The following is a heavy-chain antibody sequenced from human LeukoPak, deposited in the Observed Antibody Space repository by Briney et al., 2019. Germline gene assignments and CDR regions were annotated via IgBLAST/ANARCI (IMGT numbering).Heavy chain of an antibody. CDR3: ARSVGGTQDFGS. D-gene: IGHD1-26*01. CDR1: GGSISSYY. Sequence: SETLSLTCTVSGGSISSYYWSWIRQPPGKVLEWIGYINYSGSTKYNPSLKSRVTISVDTSKNQFSLKLNSVTTADTAVYYCARSVGGTQDFGSWGQGTLVTVSS. V-gene: IGHV4-59*01. CDR2: INYSGST. J-gene: IGHJ4*02.